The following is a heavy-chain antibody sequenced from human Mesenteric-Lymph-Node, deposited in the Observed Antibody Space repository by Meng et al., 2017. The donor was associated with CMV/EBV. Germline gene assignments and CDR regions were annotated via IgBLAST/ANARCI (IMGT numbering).Heavy chain of an antibody. D-gene: IGHD3-3*01. J-gene: IGHJ3*02. CDR1: GYSISSGYY. V-gene: IGHV4-38-2*02. CDR2: IYHSGST. Sequence: SETLSLTCTVSGYSISSGYYWGWIRQPPGKGLEWIGSIYHSGSTYYNPSLKSRVTISVDTSKNQFSLKLSSVTAADTAVYYCARGRPFWSNDPFDIWGQGTMVTVSS. CDR3: ARGRPFWSNDPFDI.